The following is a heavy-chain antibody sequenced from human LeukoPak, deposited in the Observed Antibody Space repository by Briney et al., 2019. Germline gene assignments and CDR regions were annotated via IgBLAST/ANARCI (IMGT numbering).Heavy chain of an antibody. Sequence: SETLSLTCTVSGDSISSHLCSWVRQPAGKGLEWIGRISTSGHANYNPSLESRITMSVDTSKNQFSLKLNSVTAADTAVYYCAKGDIVVGGGRNWFDPGGQGTLVTVSA. V-gene: IGHV4-4*07. D-gene: IGHD2-15*01. CDR3: AKGDIVVGGGRNWFDP. J-gene: IGHJ5*02. CDR2: ISTSGHA. CDR1: GDSISSHL.